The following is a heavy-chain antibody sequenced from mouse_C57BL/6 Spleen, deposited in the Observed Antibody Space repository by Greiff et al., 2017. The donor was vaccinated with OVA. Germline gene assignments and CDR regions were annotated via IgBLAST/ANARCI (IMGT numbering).Heavy chain of an antibody. CDR2: IHPNSGST. V-gene: IGHV1-64*01. CDR1: GYTFTSYW. Sequence: QVQLQQPGAELVKPGASVKLSCKASGYTFTSYWMHWVKQRPGQGLEWIGMIHPNSGSTNYNEKFKSKATLTVDKSSSTAYMQLSSLTSEDSAVYYCARSGDYYGIFYAMDYWGQGTSVTVSS. D-gene: IGHD1-1*01. J-gene: IGHJ4*01. CDR3: ARSGDYYGIFYAMDY.